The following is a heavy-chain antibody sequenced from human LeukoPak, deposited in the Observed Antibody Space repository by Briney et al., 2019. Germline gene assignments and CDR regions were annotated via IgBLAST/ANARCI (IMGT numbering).Heavy chain of an antibody. V-gene: IGHV3-23*01. CDR3: VQDWAWGAFGY. CDR1: GFTFNSYG. D-gene: IGHD7-27*01. J-gene: IGHJ4*02. CDR2: ISSSGGST. Sequence: GGTLRLSCAASGFTFNSYGMNWVRQAPGKGLEWVSTISSSGGSTYYADSVQGRFTIYRDNSKNTLYLQMNRLGAEDTAIYYCVQDWAWGAFGYWGQGTLVTVSS.